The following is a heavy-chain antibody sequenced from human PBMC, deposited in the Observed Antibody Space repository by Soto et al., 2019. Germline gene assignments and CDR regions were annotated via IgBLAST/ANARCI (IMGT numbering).Heavy chain of an antibody. CDR3: AKSFRTTVTPFSRPHNPDYYYYYMDV. CDR2: IIVIGGIT. D-gene: IGHD4-17*01. J-gene: IGHJ6*03. CDR1: GFAVSSYA. V-gene: IGHV3-23*01. Sequence: PVGSLGLSCAAYGFAVSSYAMSWVRHAPGKWLEWVSAIIVIGGITYYADSGDGRWTICRYNSKNTLYLQMNSLRAEDTAVYYCAKSFRTTVTPFSRPHNPDYYYYYMDVWGKGTTVTVSS.